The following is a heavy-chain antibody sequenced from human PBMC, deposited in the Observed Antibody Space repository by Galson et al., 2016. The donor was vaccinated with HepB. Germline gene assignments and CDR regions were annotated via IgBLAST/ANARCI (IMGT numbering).Heavy chain of an antibody. Sequence: SLRLSCAASGFSFRNYAMHWVRQAPGKGLEWVAVMSYDGRRIYYADSVKGRLTISRDNSKNALYLQMNSLRAEDTAVYYCARGVGYGSGSHFDYWGQGTLVTVSS. CDR1: GFSFRNYA. J-gene: IGHJ4*02. CDR2: MSYDGRRI. CDR3: ARGVGYGSGSHFDY. D-gene: IGHD3-10*01. V-gene: IGHV3-30*04.